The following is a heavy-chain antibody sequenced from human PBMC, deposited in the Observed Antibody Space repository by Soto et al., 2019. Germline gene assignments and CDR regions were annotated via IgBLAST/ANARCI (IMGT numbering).Heavy chain of an antibody. D-gene: IGHD2-15*01. CDR3: AFFDLGYCSGGSCSTFDY. J-gene: IGHJ4*02. Sequence: ASVKVSCKASGYTFTSYDINWVRQATGQGLEWMGWMNPNSGNTGYAQKFQGRVTMTRNTSISTAYMELSSLRSEDTAVYYCAFFDLGYCSGGSCSTFDYWGQGTLVTVSS. CDR2: MNPNSGNT. V-gene: IGHV1-8*01. CDR1: GYTFTSYD.